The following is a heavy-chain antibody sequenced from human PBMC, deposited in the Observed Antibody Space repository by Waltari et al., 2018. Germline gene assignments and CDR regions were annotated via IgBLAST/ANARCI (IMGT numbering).Heavy chain of an antibody. V-gene: IGHV7-4-1*02. J-gene: IGHJ6*02. D-gene: IGHD5-18*01. CDR1: GYTFTTYA. Sequence: QVQLVQSGSALKKPGASVTVTCKASGYTFTTYAMNWVRQATGQGLEWMGCINTNTGNPTYAQGFTGRFGFSLDTSVSTAYLQISSLKAEDTAVYYCARSMGTNYYGMDVWGQGTTVTVSS. CDR3: ARSMGTNYYGMDV. CDR2: INTNTGNP.